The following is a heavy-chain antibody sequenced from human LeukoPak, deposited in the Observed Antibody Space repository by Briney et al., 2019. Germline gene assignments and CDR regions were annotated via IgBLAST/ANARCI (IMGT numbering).Heavy chain of an antibody. V-gene: IGHV1-2*06. CDR1: GYTFTGYY. J-gene: IGHJ4*02. CDR3: AREADYDFWSGYPDY. CDR2: INPNSGGT. D-gene: IGHD3-3*01. Sequence: GASVTVSCTASGYTFTGYYMHWVRQAPGQGLEWMGRINPNSGGTNYAQKFQGGVTMTRDTSISTAYMELSRLRSDDTAVYYCAREADYDFWSGYPDYWGQGTLVTVSS.